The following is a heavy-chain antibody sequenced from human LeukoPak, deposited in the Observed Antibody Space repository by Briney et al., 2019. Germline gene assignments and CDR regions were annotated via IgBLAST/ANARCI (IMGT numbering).Heavy chain of an antibody. Sequence: GESLKISCKGSGYSFTSYWIGWVRQMPGKGLEWMGIIYPGDSDTRFSPSFQGQVTISADKSISTAYLQWSSLKASDTAMYYCARHNIYGFWSGYAMGWFDPWGQGTLVTVSS. CDR2: IYPGDSDT. D-gene: IGHD3-3*01. CDR3: ARHNIYGFWSGYAMGWFDP. CDR1: GYSFTSYW. V-gene: IGHV5-51*01. J-gene: IGHJ5*02.